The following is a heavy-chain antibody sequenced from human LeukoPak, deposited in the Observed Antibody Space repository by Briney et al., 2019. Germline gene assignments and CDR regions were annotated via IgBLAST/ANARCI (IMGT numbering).Heavy chain of an antibody. CDR3: ARDYAFDI. CDR1: GDSISSYY. J-gene: IGHJ3*02. Sequence: SETLSLTCTLSGDSISSYYWSWIRQPPGKGLEWIGYIYYIGSTNYNPSLKSRVTISVDTSKNQFSLKLSSVTAADTAVYYCARDYAFDIWGQGTMVTVSS. CDR2: IYYIGST. V-gene: IGHV4-59*01.